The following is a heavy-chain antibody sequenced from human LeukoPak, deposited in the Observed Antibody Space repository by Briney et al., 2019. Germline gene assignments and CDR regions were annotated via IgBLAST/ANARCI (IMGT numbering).Heavy chain of an antibody. Sequence: SGTLSLTCAVSGGSISSSNWWSWVRQPPGKGLEWIGEIYHSGSTNYNPSLKSRVTISVDKSKNQFTLKLSSVTAADTAVYYCARGAYGDNSAGCFDPWGQGTLVTVSS. CDR3: ARGAYGDNSAGCFDP. J-gene: IGHJ5*02. CDR2: IYHSGST. V-gene: IGHV4-4*02. D-gene: IGHD4-23*01. CDR1: GGSISSSNW.